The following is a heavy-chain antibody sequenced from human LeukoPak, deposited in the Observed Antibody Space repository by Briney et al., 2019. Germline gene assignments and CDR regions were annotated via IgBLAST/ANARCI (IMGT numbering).Heavy chain of an antibody. CDR3: ASLTRWKFGRHPSFDY. D-gene: IGHD3-10*01. J-gene: IGHJ4*02. CDR1: GGSISSSSYY. CDR2: IYYSGST. V-gene: IGHV4-39*07. Sequence: PSETLSLTCTVSGGSISSSSYYWGWIRQPPGKGLEWIGSIYYSGSTYYNPSLKSRVTILVDTSKNQFSLKLSSVTAADTAVYYCASLTRWKFGRHPSFDYWGQGTLVTVSS.